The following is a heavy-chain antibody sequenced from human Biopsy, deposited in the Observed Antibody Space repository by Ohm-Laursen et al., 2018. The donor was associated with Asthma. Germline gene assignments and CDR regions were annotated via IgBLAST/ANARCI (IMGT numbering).Heavy chain of an antibody. D-gene: IGHD6-13*01. CDR3: ARGYSTSWYSGY. CDR1: GFSFSDYY. J-gene: IGHJ4*02. V-gene: IGHV3-11*01. CDR2: ISSRGSNL. Sequence: SLRLSCSASGFSFSDYYMMWIRQAPGKGLEWVAYISSRGSNLYYADSVKGRFTISRDNPKKSVYLQLDSLRVEDTAVYYCARGYSTSWYSGYWGQGTVVTVSS.